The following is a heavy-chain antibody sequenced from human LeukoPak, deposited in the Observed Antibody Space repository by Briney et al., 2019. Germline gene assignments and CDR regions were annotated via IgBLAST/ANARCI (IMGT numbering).Heavy chain of an antibody. D-gene: IGHD1-26*01. CDR2: INPNSGGT. CDR1: GYTFTGYY. Sequence: ASVKVSCKASGYTFTGYYMHWVRRAPGQGLEWMGWINPNSGGTNYAQKFQGRVTMTRDTSISTAYMELSRLRSDDTAVYYCAMRIVGAYYSDYWGQGTLVTVSS. J-gene: IGHJ4*02. CDR3: AMRIVGAYYSDY. V-gene: IGHV1-2*02.